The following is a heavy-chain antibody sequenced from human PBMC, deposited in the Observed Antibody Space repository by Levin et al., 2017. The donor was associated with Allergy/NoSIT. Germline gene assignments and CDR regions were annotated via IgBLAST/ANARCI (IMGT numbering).Heavy chain of an antibody. CDR1: GFTFRNFA. CDR2: ISDSGATI. Sequence: GESLKISCAASGFTFRNFAMSWVRQAPGKGLEWVSGISDSGATIYNAESVKGRFTISRDNSKSTLYLQMKSLRAEDTAVYYCAKDLSAVPAANYYYGMDVWGQGTTVTVSS. D-gene: IGHD2-2*01. V-gene: IGHV3-23*01. J-gene: IGHJ6*02. CDR3: AKDLSAVPAANYYYGMDV.